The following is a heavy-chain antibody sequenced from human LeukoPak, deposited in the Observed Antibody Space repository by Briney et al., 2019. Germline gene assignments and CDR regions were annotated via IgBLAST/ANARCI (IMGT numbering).Heavy chain of an antibody. CDR1: GFTFSSYA. Sequence: GGSLRLSCAASGFTFSSYAMHWVRQAPGKGLEWAAVISSDGNTKYYADSVKGRFTISRDNSNNTLYLQMNSLRADDTAICYCARRRIVGSTDDAFDIWGQGTMVTLSS. CDR2: ISSDGNTK. D-gene: IGHD1-26*01. CDR3: ARRRIVGSTDDAFDI. J-gene: IGHJ3*02. V-gene: IGHV3-30-3*01.